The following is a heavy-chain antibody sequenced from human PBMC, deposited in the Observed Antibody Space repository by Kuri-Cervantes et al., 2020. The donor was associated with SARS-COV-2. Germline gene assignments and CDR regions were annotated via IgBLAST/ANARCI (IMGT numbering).Heavy chain of an antibody. D-gene: IGHD1-26*01. CDR2: IYYSGST. Sequence: SETLSLTCTVSGGSISSGDYYWSWIRQPPGKGLEWIGYIYYSGSTYYNTSLKSRVTISVDTSKNQFSLKLSSVTAADTAVYYCARGVPDGSGRYFFDNFDHWGQGTLVTVSS. CDR1: GGSISSGDYY. CDR3: ARGVPDGSGRYFFDNFDH. V-gene: IGHV4-30-4*08. J-gene: IGHJ4*02.